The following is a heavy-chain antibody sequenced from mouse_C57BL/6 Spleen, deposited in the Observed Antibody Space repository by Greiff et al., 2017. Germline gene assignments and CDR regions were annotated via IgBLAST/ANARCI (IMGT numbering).Heavy chain of an antibody. CDR1: GYTFTSYW. CDR3: AITLVCYGNYGRAMDY. CDR2: IHPSDSDT. D-gene: IGHD2-1*01. Sequence: QVQLKESGAELVKPGASVKVSCKASGYTFTSYWMHWVQQRPGQGLEWIGRIHPSDSDTNYNQKFKGKATLTVDQSSSIAYMQLSSLTSEDSAVYYCAITLVCYGNYGRAMDYWGQGTSVTVSS. J-gene: IGHJ4*01. V-gene: IGHV1-74*01.